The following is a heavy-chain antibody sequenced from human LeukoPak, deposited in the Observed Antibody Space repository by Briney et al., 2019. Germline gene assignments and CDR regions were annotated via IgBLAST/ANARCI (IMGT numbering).Heavy chain of an antibody. CDR1: GGSISSYY. CDR3: ARDQGISGYFDY. J-gene: IGHJ4*02. Sequence: SETLSLTCTVPGGSISSYYWSWIRQPPGKGLEWIGYIYYSGSTNYNPSLKSRVTISVDTSKNQFSLKLSSVTAADTAVYYCARDQGISGYFDYWGQGTLVTVSS. V-gene: IGHV4-59*01. D-gene: IGHD3-10*01. CDR2: IYYSGST.